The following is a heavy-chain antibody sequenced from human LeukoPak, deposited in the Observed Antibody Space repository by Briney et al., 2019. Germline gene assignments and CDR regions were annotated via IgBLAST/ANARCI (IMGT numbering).Heavy chain of an antibody. J-gene: IGHJ4*02. CDR2: INPTGGST. CDR3: ALYSSTWY. D-gene: IGHD6-13*01. Sequence: ASVKVSCKASGYTFTTYYIHWVRQAPGQGLEWMGIINPTGGSTTYAQKFQGRVTMTRDASTSTVFMEVNSLRSEDTAVYYCALYSSTWYWGQGTLVTVSS. V-gene: IGHV1-46*01. CDR1: GYTFTTYY.